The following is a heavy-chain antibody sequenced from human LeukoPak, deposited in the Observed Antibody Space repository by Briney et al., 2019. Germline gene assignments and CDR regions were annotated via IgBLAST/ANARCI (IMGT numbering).Heavy chain of an antibody. D-gene: IGHD3-22*01. Sequence: ASVKVSCKASGGTFSSYAISWVRQAPGQGFEWMGGVTPIFGTANFAQRFQGRVSITADESTSTAFMELSSLRSEDTAVYYCAREWGLESSGFYYAYWGQGTLVTVSS. V-gene: IGHV1-69*13. CDR3: AREWGLESSGFYYAY. J-gene: IGHJ4*02. CDR2: VTPIFGTA. CDR1: GGTFSSYA.